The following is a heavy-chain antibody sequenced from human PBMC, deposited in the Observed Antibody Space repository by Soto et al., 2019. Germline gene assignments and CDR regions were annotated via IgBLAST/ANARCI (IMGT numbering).Heavy chain of an antibody. CDR2: INPNSGGT. CDR3: AGEFSPAAGTRGFGY. V-gene: IGHV1-2*02. J-gene: IGHJ4*02. D-gene: IGHD6-13*01. Sequence: QVQLVQSGAEVKKPGASVKVSCKASGYTFTGYYMHWVRQAPGQGLEWMGWINPNSGGTNYAQKFQGRVNKTRDTSISTAYMELSRLRSDDTAVYYCAGEFSPAAGTRGFGYWGQGTLVTVSS. CDR1: GYTFTGYY.